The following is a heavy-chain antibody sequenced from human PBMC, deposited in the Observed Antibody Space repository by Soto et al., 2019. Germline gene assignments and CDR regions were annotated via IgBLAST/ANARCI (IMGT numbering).Heavy chain of an antibody. D-gene: IGHD3-10*01. V-gene: IGHV4-59*08. CDR3: ARRWGGELNI. Sequence: VQLQESGPGLVKPSETLSLTCTVSGGSISSYYWSWIRQPPGKGLEWIGYIYYSGSTNNNPSLKSRGTISLDTSKIQSALNLGSVADADTAVYYCARRWGGELNIGGHGTMVTVSS. CDR2: IYYSGST. CDR1: GGSISSYY. J-gene: IGHJ3*02.